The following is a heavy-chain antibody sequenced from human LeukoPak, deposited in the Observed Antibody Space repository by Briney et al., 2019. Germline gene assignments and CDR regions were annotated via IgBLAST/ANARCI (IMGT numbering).Heavy chain of an antibody. CDR1: GFTFSSYA. CDR2: IKPDGSEK. CDR3: ARGVLPGTIQWSLDY. Sequence: GGSLRLSCAASGFTFSSYAMSWVRQPPGKGLEWVANIKPDGSEKECVDSVKGRFTISRDNARNSLYLQMDSLRAEDTAVYYCARGVLPGTIQWSLDYWGQGALVTVSS. J-gene: IGHJ4*02. V-gene: IGHV3-7*01. D-gene: IGHD2-2*02.